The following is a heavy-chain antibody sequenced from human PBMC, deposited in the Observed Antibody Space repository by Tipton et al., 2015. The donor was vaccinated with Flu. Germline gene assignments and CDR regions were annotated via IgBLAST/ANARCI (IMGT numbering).Heavy chain of an antibody. Sequence: LRLSCAVYGGSFSDHYWTWIRQPPGKGLERIGEINHAGATNCNPSLKSRVTISTDTSKNQFSLKVTSLTAADTAVYYCARGSGYANAYLDSWGRGTLVTVSS. J-gene: IGHJ4*02. CDR3: ARGSGYANAYLDS. CDR1: GGSFSDHY. V-gene: IGHV4-34*01. CDR2: INHAGAT. D-gene: IGHD5-12*01.